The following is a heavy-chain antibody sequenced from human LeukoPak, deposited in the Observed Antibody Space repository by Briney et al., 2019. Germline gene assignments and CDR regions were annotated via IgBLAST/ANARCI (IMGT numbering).Heavy chain of an antibody. CDR2: IKEDGGEK. CDR3: VRSGGY. D-gene: IGHD1-26*01. V-gene: IGHV3-7*05. Sequence: GGSLRLACAASGFTFSSHWMNWVRQAPGKGLKWVANIKEDGGEKYYVDSVKGRFTISRDNAKNSLCLQMNSLRAEDTAIYYCVRSGGYWGQGTLVTVSS. J-gene: IGHJ4*02. CDR1: GFTFSSHW.